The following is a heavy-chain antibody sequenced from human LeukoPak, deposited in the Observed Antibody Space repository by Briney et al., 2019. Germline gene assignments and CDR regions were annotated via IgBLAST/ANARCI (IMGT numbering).Heavy chain of an antibody. J-gene: IGHJ5*02. Sequence: GASVKVSCKASGYTFTGYYMHWVRQAPGQGLEWMGWINPNSGGTNCAQKFQGRVTMTRDTSISTAYMELSRLRSDDTAVYYCARGRVVPAAKSWFDPWGQGTLVTVSS. V-gene: IGHV1-2*02. CDR2: INPNSGGT. CDR1: GYTFTGYY. CDR3: ARGRVVPAAKSWFDP. D-gene: IGHD2-2*01.